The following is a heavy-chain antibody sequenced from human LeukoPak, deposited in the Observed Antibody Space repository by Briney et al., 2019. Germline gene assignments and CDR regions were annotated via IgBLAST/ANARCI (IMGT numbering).Heavy chain of an antibody. V-gene: IGHV4-39*07. J-gene: IGHJ4*02. CDR2: IYYSGST. CDR3: ARDRLRSSWSRDFEY. CDR1: GGSISRSSYY. Sequence: WETLSLTCTVSGGSISRSSYYWGWIRQPPGKGLEWVGSIYYSGSTYYNPSLKSRVTISVDTSKNQFSLKLSSVTAADTAVYYCARDRLRSSWSRDFEYWGQGTLVTVSS. D-gene: IGHD6-13*01.